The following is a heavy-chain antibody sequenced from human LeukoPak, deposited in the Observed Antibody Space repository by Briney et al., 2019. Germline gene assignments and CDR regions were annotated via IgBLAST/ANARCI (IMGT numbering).Heavy chain of an antibody. V-gene: IGHV4-59*01. Sequence: SETLSLTCTVSGGSISSYYWSWIRQPPGKGLEWIGYIYYSGSTNYNPSLKSRVTISVDTSKNQFSLKLSSVTAADTAVYYCARGSSWPSYYYYGMDVWCQGTRVSVSS. CDR1: GGSISSYY. J-gene: IGHJ6*02. D-gene: IGHD6-13*01. CDR3: ARGSSWPSYYYYGMDV. CDR2: IYYSGST.